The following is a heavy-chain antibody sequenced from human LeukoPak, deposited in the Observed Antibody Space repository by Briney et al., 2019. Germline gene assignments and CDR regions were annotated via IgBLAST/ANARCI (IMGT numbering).Heavy chain of an antibody. CDR2: IYYSGST. J-gene: IGHJ4*02. CDR1: GGSISPYY. Sequence: SETLSLTCTVSGGSISPYYWTWIRQPPGKGLEWIGYIYYSGSTNYNPSLTSRVTMSVDTSKNQFSLKLSSVTAADTAVYYCARGQYSSSWYDIVVPDYWGQGTLVTVSS. CDR3: ARGQYSSSWYDIVVPDY. V-gene: IGHV4-59*01. D-gene: IGHD6-13*01.